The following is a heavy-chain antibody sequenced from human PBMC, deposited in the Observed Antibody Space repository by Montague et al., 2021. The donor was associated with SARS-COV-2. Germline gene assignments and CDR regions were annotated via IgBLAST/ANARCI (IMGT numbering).Heavy chain of an antibody. V-gene: IGHV4-39*02. CDR3: ARGMNRVVTTPFDY. CDR1: SGSIISSGYY. D-gene: IGHD3-10*01. CDR2: IYYSGTT. Sequence: SETLSLTCSVSSGSIISSGYYWVWIRQPPGKELEWIGNIYYSGTTYYNPSLQIRGTISVDTSKNHLSLRLSSVTAADTAVYFCARGMNRVVTTPFDYWGQGSQVTVSS. J-gene: IGHJ4*02.